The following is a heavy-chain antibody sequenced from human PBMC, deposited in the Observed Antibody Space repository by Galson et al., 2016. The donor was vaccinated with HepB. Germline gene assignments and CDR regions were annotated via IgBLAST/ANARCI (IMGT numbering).Heavy chain of an antibody. CDR3: ARKIHYFDN. J-gene: IGHJ4*02. CDR2: ISYTGLT. CDR1: GGAINDAYH. Sequence: TLSLTCSVSGGAINDAYHWSWIRQHPGKGLEWIGYISYTGLTNYKSSLKSRITMSIDTSKNQFSLRLNSVTAADTAIYYCARKIHYFDNWGQGTLVAVSS. V-gene: IGHV4-31*03.